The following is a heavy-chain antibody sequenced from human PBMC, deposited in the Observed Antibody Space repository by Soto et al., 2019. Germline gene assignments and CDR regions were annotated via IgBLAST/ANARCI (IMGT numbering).Heavy chain of an antibody. CDR2: ISSSSSYI. J-gene: IGHJ4*02. CDR3: ARDVTGDGRSWHGDY. Sequence: EVQLVESGGGLVKPGGSLRLSCAASGFTFSSYSMNWVRQAPGKGLEWVSSISSSSSYIYYADSVKGRFTISRDNAKNSLYLQMNSLRAEDTAVYYCARDVTGDGRSWHGDYWGQGTLVTVSS. V-gene: IGHV3-21*01. CDR1: GFTFSSYS. D-gene: IGHD6-13*01.